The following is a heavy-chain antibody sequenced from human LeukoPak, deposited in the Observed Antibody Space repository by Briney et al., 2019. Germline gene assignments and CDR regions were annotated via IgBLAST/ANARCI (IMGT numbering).Heavy chain of an antibody. CDR2: IKQDGSER. D-gene: IGHD6-19*01. V-gene: IGHV3-7*01. J-gene: IGHJ4*02. CDR1: GFSMSVYW. Sequence: GGSLRLSCEASGFSMSVYWMSWVRQGPGKGLEWVGNIKQDGSERNYVDSVKGRFTISRDNSKNTLYLQMNSLRAEDTAVYYCAREASVAGTSAFDYWGQGTLVTVSS. CDR3: AREASVAGTSAFDY.